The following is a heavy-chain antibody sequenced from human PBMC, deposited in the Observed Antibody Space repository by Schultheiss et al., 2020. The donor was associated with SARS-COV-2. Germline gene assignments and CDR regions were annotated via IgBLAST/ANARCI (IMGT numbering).Heavy chain of an antibody. J-gene: IGHJ6*04. CDR1: GGSFSGYY. CDR3: ARRGPGITGTKGDYYYYGMDV. Sequence: SETLSLTCAVYGGSFSGYYWSWIRQPPGKGLEWIGRIYTSGSTNYNPSLKSRVTISVDTSKNQFSLKLSSVTAADTAVYYCARRGPGITGTKGDYYYYGMDVWGKGTTVTVSS. V-gene: IGHV4-4*08. D-gene: IGHD1-20*01. CDR2: IYTSGST.